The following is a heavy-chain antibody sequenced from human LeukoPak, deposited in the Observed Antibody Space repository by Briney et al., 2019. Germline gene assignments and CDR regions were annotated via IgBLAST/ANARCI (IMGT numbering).Heavy chain of an antibody. CDR1: GFTVSSSY. V-gene: IGHV3-53*01. J-gene: IGHJ4*02. CDR3: ARDGGVVGATNY. Sequence: GGSLRLSCAASGFTVSSSYMSWVRQAPGKGLEWVSVIYSGGRTYYADSVKGRFTISRDNSKNTLYLQMNSLRADDTAVYYCARDGGVVGATNYWGQGTLATVSS. D-gene: IGHD1-26*01. CDR2: IYSGGRT.